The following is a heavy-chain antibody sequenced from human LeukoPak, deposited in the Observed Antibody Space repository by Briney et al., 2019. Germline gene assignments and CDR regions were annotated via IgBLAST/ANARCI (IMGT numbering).Heavy chain of an antibody. J-gene: IGHJ4*02. CDR2: MSYDGTNE. CDR3: ARAYYYGSESPRPFDY. CDR1: GFTFSTYV. V-gene: IGHV3-30-3*01. Sequence: GRSLRLSCTASGFTFSTYVIHWVRQAPGKGLEWVAVMSYDGTNENYLDSVKGRFTISRDNSKSTLYLQMNSLRAEDTAVYYCARAYYYGSESPRPFDYWGQGTLVTVSS. D-gene: IGHD3-10*01.